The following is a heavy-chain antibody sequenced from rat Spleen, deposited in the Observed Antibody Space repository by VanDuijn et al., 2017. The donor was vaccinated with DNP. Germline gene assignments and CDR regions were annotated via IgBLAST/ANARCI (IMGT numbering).Heavy chain of an antibody. CDR1: GFTFSDYN. D-gene: IGHD1-1*01. J-gene: IGHJ2*01. CDR3: ARQRWYYSGEGMDY. CDR2: ITYDGRST. V-gene: IGHV5-7*01. Sequence: EVQLVESGGGVVQSGRSLKVSCAASGFTFSDYNMAWVRQAPKKGLEWVATITYDGRSTYYRDSMKGRFTISRDNAKSTLYLQMDSLRSDDTATYYCARQRWYYSGEGMDYWGQGVMVTVSS.